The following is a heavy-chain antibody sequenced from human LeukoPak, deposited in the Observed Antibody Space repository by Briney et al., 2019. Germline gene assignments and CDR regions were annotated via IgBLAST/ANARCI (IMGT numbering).Heavy chain of an antibody. CDR3: ARSQILRYFDWLFGFDY. V-gene: IGHV4-34*01. CDR2: INHSGST. D-gene: IGHD3-9*01. J-gene: IGHJ4*02. Sequence: SETLSLTCAVYGGSFSGYYWSWIRQPPGKGLEWIGEINHSGSTNYNPSLKSRVTISVDTSKNQFSLKLSSVTAADTAVYYCARSQILRYFDWLFGFDYWGQGTLVTVSS. CDR1: GGSFSGYY.